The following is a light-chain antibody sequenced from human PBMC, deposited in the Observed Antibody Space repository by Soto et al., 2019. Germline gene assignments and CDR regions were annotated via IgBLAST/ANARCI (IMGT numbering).Light chain of an antibody. CDR3: QQGYSTAWT. CDR1: QSISNC. Sequence: QMTQTPASLSASVGDRVTITFRASQSISNCLNWYQQKPWIAPKLLIYAASSLQSGVPSRFRGSGSGTSLTLTISSLQLEDFGTYYCQQGYSTAWTFCQGTKVAIK. V-gene: IGKV1-39*01. J-gene: IGKJ1*01. CDR2: AAS.